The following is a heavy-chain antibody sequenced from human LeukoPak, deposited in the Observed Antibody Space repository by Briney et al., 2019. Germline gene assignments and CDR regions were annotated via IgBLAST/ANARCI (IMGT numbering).Heavy chain of an antibody. J-gene: IGHJ6*02. Sequence: GGSLRLSCAASGFTFSSYAMHWVRQAPGKGLEWVAVISYDGSNKYYADSVKGRFTISRDNSKNTLYLQMNSLRAGDTAVYYCARDRGIAVAATNYYYGMDVWGQGTTVTVSS. CDR2: ISYDGSNK. CDR1: GFTFSSYA. CDR3: ARDRGIAVAATNYYYGMDV. D-gene: IGHD6-19*01. V-gene: IGHV3-30*04.